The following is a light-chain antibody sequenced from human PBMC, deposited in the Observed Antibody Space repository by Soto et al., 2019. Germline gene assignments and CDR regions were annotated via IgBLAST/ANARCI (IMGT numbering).Light chain of an antibody. CDR1: QAISKY. CDR3: QQYDNLPIT. CDR2: DAS. J-gene: IGKJ5*01. Sequence: DIQMTQSPSSLSASLGDRVTITCQASQAISKYLHWYHQRPGKAPILVIYDASNLEAGAPSRFSGGGSGTSFTLTISSLQPEDIGTYFCQQYDNLPITFGQGTRLEIE. V-gene: IGKV1-33*01.